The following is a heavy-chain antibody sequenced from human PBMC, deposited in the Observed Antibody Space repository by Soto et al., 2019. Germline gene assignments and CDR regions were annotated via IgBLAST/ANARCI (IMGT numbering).Heavy chain of an antibody. D-gene: IGHD2-15*01. CDR3: ARGLGYCSGGSCYAYNWFDP. CDR1: GYTFTSYG. Sequence: ASVKVSCKASGYTFTSYGISWVRQAPGQGLEWMGWISAYNGNTNYAQKLQGRVTMTTDTSTSTAYMELRSLRSDDTAVYYCARGLGYCSGGSCYAYNWFDPWGQGTLVTVFS. V-gene: IGHV1-18*01. CDR2: ISAYNGNT. J-gene: IGHJ5*02.